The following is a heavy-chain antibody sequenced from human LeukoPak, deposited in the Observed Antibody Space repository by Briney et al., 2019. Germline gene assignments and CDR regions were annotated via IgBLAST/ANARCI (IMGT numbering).Heavy chain of an antibody. V-gene: IGHV4-31*03. CDR1: GGSISSGGYY. Sequence: SQTLSLTCTVSGGSISSGGYYWSWIRQHPGKGLEWIGYIYYSGSTYYNPSLKSRVTISVDTSKNQFSLKLSSVTAADTAVYYCARGLANYYDSSSWFDPWGQGTLVTVSS. D-gene: IGHD3-22*01. J-gene: IGHJ5*02. CDR3: ARGLANYYDSSSWFDP. CDR2: IYYSGST.